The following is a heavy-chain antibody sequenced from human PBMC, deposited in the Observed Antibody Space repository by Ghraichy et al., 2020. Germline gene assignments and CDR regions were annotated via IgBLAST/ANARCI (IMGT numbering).Heavy chain of an antibody. J-gene: IGHJ6*02. V-gene: IGHV1-18*04. CDR3: ARRQWFGELLIHYDYGRDV. Sequence: ASVKVSCKTSGYTFSSYGISWVRQAPGQGLEWMGWITVYSGNTAYAQKFQDRVSMTTDTSTNTAYMELRSLRYDDTAVYYCARRQWFGELLIHYDYGRDVWGQGTTVTVSS. D-gene: IGHD3-10*01. CDR2: ITVYSGNT. CDR1: GYTFSSYG.